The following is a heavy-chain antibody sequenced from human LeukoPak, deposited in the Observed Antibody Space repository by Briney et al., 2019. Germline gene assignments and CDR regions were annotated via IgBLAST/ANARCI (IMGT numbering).Heavy chain of an antibody. D-gene: IGHD1-26*01. Sequence: PGGSLRLSCAASGFTFSSYAMHWVRQAPGKGLEWVALIYYDGSNKYYVDSVKGRFTISRDNSKNMVYLQMNSLRAEDTAVYYCARDLLYSGSYSWYFDLWGRGTPVTVSS. J-gene: IGHJ2*01. V-gene: IGHV3-33*01. CDR3: ARDLLYSGSYSWYFDL. CDR1: GFTFSSYA. CDR2: IYYDGSNK.